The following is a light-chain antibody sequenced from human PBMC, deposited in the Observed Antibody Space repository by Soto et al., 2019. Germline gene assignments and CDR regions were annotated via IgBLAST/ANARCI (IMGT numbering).Light chain of an antibody. J-gene: IGKJ3*01. Sequence: DIQMTQSPSTLSASVGDRVTITCRASQYISTWLAWYQQKPGKAPRLLIYDASNLQSGVPPRFSGSGSGTEFTLTINILHPDDFATYYCQAFSSYVFTFGPGTKVDIK. CDR1: QYISTW. CDR3: QAFSSYVFT. CDR2: DAS. V-gene: IGKV1-5*01.